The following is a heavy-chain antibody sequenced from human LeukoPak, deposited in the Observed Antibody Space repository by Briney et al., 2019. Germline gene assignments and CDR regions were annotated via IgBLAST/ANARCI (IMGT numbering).Heavy chain of an antibody. D-gene: IGHD3-9*01. CDR2: ISSSSSYI. J-gene: IGHJ3*02. Sequence: GGSPRLSCAASGFTFSSYSMNWVRQAPGKGLEWVSSISSSSSYIYYADSVKGRFTISRDNAKNSLYLQMNSLGAEDTAVYYCARANPSYYDILTGTNLPAFDIWGQGTMVTVSS. CDR3: ARANPSYYDILTGTNLPAFDI. CDR1: GFTFSSYS. V-gene: IGHV3-21*01.